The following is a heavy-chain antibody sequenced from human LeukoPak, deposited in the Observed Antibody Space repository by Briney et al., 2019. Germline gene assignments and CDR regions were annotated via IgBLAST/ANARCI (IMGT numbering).Heavy chain of an antibody. CDR2: TYYRSKWYN. D-gene: IGHD3-3*01. Sequence: SQTLSLTCAISGDSVSSNSAAWNWIRQSPSRGLEWLGRTYYRSKWYNDYAVSVKSRITINPDTSKNQFSLQLNSVTPEDTAVYYCARERLRFLEWYRKGDAFDIWGQGTMVTVSS. CDR1: GDSVSSNSAA. J-gene: IGHJ3*02. V-gene: IGHV6-1*01. CDR3: ARERLRFLEWYRKGDAFDI.